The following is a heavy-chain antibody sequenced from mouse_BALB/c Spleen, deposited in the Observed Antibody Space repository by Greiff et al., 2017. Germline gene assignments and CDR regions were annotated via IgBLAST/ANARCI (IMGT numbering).Heavy chain of an antibody. CDR3: ALTTSTGGFAY. J-gene: IGHJ3*01. V-gene: IGHV1-67*01. D-gene: IGHD1-2*01. CDR2: ISTYYGNT. Sequence: VQLQQSGPELVRPGVSVKISCKGSGYTFTDYAMHWVKQSHAKSLEWIGVISTYYGNTNYNQKFKGKATMTVDKSSSTAYMELARLTSEDSAIYYCALTTSTGGFAYWGQGTLVTVSA. CDR1: GYTFTDYA.